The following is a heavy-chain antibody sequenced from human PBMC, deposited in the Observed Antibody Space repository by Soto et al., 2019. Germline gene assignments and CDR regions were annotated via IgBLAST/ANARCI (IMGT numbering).Heavy chain of an antibody. CDR1: GFTVSSNY. V-gene: IGHV3-66*01. Sequence: GGSLRLSCAASGFTVSSNYMSWVRQAPGKGLEWVSVIYSGGSTYYADSVKGRFTISRDNSKNTLYLQMNSLRAEDTAVYYCARSWKYYDSSRYYFDYWGQGTLVTVSS. CDR3: ARSWKYYDSSRYYFDY. CDR2: IYSGGST. J-gene: IGHJ4*02. D-gene: IGHD3-22*01.